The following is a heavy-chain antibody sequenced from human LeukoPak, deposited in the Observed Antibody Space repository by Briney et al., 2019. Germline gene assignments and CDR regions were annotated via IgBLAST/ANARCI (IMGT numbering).Heavy chain of an antibody. CDR3: ARAVGSGSFQTYYYYMDV. V-gene: IGHV4-4*07. Sequence: SETLSLTCAVSGGSISSYYWSWIRQPAGKGLEWIGRIYTSGSTNYNPSLKSRVTMSVDTSKNQFSLKLSSVTAADTAVYYCARAVGSGSFQTYYYYMDVWGKGTTVTISS. J-gene: IGHJ6*03. CDR1: GGSISSYY. D-gene: IGHD3-10*01. CDR2: IYTSGST.